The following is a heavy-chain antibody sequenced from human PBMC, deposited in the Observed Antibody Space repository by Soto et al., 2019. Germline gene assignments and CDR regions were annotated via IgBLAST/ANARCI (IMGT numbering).Heavy chain of an antibody. CDR1: GGSISVYY. CDR2: IYARGSP. J-gene: IGHJ4*02. V-gene: IGHV4-59*01. Sequence: SETLSLTCTISGGSISVYYWSWIRQSPGQALEWIGYIYARGSPNYNPSLRSRVLISADTSKNQVSLELTSATAADTAVYFCARGVGSSLPRYWGRGTLVTVSS. D-gene: IGHD1-26*01. CDR3: ARGVGSSLPRY.